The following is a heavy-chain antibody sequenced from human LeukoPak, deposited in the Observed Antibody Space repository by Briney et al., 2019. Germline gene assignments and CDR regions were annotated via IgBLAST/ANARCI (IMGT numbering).Heavy chain of an antibody. CDR1: GGSISSSSYY. V-gene: IGHV4-39*07. CDR2: IYYSGST. CDR3: ARDTYGSGSYLIDY. Sequence: SETLSLTCTVSGGSISSSSYYWGWIRQPPGKGLEWIGSIYYSGSTYYNPSLKSRVTISVDTSKNQFSLKLSSVTAADTAVYYCARDTYGSGSYLIDYWGQGTPVTVSS. D-gene: IGHD3-10*01. J-gene: IGHJ4*02.